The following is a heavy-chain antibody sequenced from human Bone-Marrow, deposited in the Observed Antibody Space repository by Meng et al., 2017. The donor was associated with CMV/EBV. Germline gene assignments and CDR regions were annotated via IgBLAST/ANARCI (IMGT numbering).Heavy chain of an antibody. CDR3: ARAISIAVAGAFDI. CDR2: IIPILGIA. Sequence: SVKVSCKASGYTFTSYTISWVRQAPGQGLEWMGRIIPILGIANYAQKFQGRVTITADKSTSTAYMELSSLRSEDTAVYYCARAISIAVAGAFDIWGQGTMVTVSS. D-gene: IGHD6-19*01. J-gene: IGHJ3*02. V-gene: IGHV1-69*02. CDR1: GYTFTSYT.